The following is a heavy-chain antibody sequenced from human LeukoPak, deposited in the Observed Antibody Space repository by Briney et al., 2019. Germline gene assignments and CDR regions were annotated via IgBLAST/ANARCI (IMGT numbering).Heavy chain of an antibody. J-gene: IGHJ4*02. CDR3: TRLGGYYQATDY. CDR2: IYSGGST. V-gene: IGHV3-66*04. Sequence: GGSLRLSCAASGFTASSNYMSWVRQAPGKGLEWVSVIYSGGSTYYADSVKGRFTISRDDSKNTAYLQMNSLKTEDTAVYYCTRLGGYYQATDYWGQGTLVTVSS. D-gene: IGHD3-22*01. CDR1: GFTASSNY.